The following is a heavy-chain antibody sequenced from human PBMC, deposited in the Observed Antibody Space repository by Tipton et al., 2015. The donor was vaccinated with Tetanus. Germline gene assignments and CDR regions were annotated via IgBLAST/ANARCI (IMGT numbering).Heavy chain of an antibody. D-gene: IGHD3-16*01. V-gene: IGHV6-1*01. CDR2: TYYRSSWYT. J-gene: IGHJ3*02. CDR1: GDSLSGYSVA. CDR3: AGQFGNAFDI. Sequence: GLVKPSQTLSLTCDVSGDSLSGYSVAWNWIRQSPSRGLEWLGRTYYRSSWYTDYALSVRGRITINPDTSKSQFSLQLNSVTPEDSAVYYCAGQFGNAFDIWGQGTVVSVSS.